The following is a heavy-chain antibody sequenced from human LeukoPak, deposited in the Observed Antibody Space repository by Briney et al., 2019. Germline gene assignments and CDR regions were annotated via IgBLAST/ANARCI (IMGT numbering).Heavy chain of an antibody. D-gene: IGHD3-16*01. CDR2: IWYDGSNK. CDR1: GFTFSSYG. V-gene: IGHV3-33*01. Sequence: GGSLRLSCAAFGFTFSSYGMHWVRQAPGKGLEWVAVIWYDGSNKYYADSVKGRFTISRDNSKNTLYLQMNSLRAGDTAVYYCGRGYANNDAFDIWGQGTMVTVSS. CDR3: GRGYANNDAFDI. J-gene: IGHJ3*02.